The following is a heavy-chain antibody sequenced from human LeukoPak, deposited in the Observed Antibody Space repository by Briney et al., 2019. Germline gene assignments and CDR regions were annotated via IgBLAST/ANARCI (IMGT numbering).Heavy chain of an antibody. V-gene: IGHV4-31*03. J-gene: IGHJ4*02. CDR1: GDSHSSGGYY. CDR2: IYYRGSI. D-gene: IGHD1-1*01. Sequence: SETLSLTCTVSGDSHSSGGYYWSWVRQHPGKGLEWIGYIYYRGSIYYNPSLKSRATMSVDASKNQFSLILSSVTAADTAVYYCARAPIHGTQPIDYWGQGVLVTVSS. CDR3: ARAPIHGTQPIDY.